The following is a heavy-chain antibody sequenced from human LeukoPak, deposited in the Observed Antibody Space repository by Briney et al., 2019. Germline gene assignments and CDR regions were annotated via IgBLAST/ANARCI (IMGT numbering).Heavy chain of an antibody. CDR1: GYTFTSYD. J-gene: IGHJ6*02. V-gene: IGHV1-69*13. Sequence: ASVKVSCKASGYTFTSYDINWVRQATGQGLEWMGGVIPIFGTANYAQKFQGRVTITADESTSTAYMELSSLRSEDTAVYYCATSAYGSGSYYTYYYYGMDVWGQGTTVTVSS. CDR2: VIPIFGTA. CDR3: ATSAYGSGSYYTYYYYGMDV. D-gene: IGHD3-10*01.